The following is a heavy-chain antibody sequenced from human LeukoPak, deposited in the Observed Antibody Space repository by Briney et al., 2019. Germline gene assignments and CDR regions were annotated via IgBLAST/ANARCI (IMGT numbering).Heavy chain of an antibody. V-gene: IGHV1-2*02. CDR2: INPNSGDT. D-gene: IGHD2-8*01. J-gene: IGHJ4*02. Sequence: GASVKVSCKASGYTFTSYAIHWVRQAPGQGLEWMGWINPNSGDTNYAQKFQGRVTMTRDTTISTAYMELSRLRSDDTAVFYCATLMAHLDYWGQGTLVTVSS. CDR3: ATLMAHLDY. CDR1: GYTFTSYA.